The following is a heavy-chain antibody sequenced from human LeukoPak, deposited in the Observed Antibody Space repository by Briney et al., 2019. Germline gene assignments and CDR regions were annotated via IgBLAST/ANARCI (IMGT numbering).Heavy chain of an antibody. D-gene: IGHD2-21*02. V-gene: IGHV1-2*02. J-gene: IGHJ4*02. CDR2: MHPGNGNT. CDR1: GYRFISNY. Sequence: ASVKVSCKASGYRFISNYIQWVRQAPGLGPEWMGWMHPGNGNTRHSEEFQGRVTMTRDTSINTAYMDLSSLRSDDTAVYYCAREGSYCVGGDCYSFDFWGQGTLITVSS. CDR3: AREGSYCVGGDCYSFDF.